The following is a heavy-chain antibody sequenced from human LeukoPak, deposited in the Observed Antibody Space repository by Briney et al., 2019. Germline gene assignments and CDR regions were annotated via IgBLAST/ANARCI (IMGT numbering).Heavy chain of an antibody. Sequence: SETLSLTCTVSGGSIGSFYWTWIRQPPGMGLEWIGSIYYSGSTYYNPSLKSRVTISVDTSKNQFSLKLSSVTAADTAVYYCARPRIYYYGSGSYYYFDYWGQGTLVTVSS. CDR3: ARPRIYYYGSGSYYYFDY. V-gene: IGHV4-59*05. D-gene: IGHD3-10*01. J-gene: IGHJ4*02. CDR2: IYYSGST. CDR1: GGSIGSFY.